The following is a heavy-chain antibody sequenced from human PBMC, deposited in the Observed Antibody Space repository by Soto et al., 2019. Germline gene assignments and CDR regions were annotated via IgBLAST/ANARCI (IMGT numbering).Heavy chain of an antibody. CDR3: ARSGDTMVRGVIIFHYYGMDV. Sequence: PSETLSLTCTVSGGSISSGDYYWSWIRQPPGKGLEWIGSMYRDGKTYYNPSLKSRVTISGDTSKNQFSLKLTSVTAADTAVYYCARSGDTMVRGVIIFHYYGMDVWGQGTTVTVSS. CDR1: GGSISSGDYY. J-gene: IGHJ6*02. CDR2: MYRDGKT. D-gene: IGHD3-10*01. V-gene: IGHV4-39*07.